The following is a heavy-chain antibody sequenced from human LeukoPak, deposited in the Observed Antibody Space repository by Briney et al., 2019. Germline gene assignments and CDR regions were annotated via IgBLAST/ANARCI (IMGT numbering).Heavy chain of an antibody. J-gene: IGHJ4*02. Sequence: GGSLRLSCAASGVTFSSYWMSWVRQAPGKGLEWVANIKQDGSEKYYVDSEKGRFTISRDNAKNSLYLQMNSLRAEDTALYYCAKDKDYGSGSSLDYWGQGTPVTVSS. V-gene: IGHV3-7*03. CDR1: GVTFSSYW. CDR3: AKDKDYGSGSSLDY. D-gene: IGHD3-10*01. CDR2: IKQDGSEK.